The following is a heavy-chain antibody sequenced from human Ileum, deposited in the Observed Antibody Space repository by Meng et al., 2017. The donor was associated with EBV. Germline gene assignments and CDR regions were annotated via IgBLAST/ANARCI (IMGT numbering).Heavy chain of an antibody. V-gene: IGHV3-15*01. CDR2: IRSKSDGGTL. CDR3: TTDIGDTWYSYYFDY. Sequence: VGSGWGLVKPGGSLRLSCVASGFAFSDAWMAWVRQAPGKGLEWIGRIRSKSDGGTLDYTAPLKGRFTISRDDSKNTLYLQMNGLETEDTALYYCTTDIGDTWYSYYFDYWGQGTLVTVSS. D-gene: IGHD6-13*01. CDR1: GFAFSDAW. J-gene: IGHJ4*02.